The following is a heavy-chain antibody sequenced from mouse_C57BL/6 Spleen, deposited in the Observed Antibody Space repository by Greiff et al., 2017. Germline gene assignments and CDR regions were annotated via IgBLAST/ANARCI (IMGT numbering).Heavy chain of an antibody. Sequence: QVQLQQPGAELVRPGSSVKLSCKASGYTFTSYWMAWVKQRPGQGLEWIGNIYPSDSETHYTQKFKDKVTFSVDKSSSTAYMQLSSLTSEDSAVYYCALAYDGYPAWFAYWGQGTLVTVSA. CDR2: IYPSDSET. J-gene: IGHJ3*01. V-gene: IGHV1-61*01. CDR1: GYTFTSYW. D-gene: IGHD2-3*01. CDR3: ALAYDGYPAWFAY.